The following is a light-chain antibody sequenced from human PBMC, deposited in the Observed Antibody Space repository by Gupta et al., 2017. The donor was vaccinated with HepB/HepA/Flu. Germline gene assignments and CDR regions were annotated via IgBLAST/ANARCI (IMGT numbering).Light chain of an antibody. CDR2: PAS. V-gene: IGKV1-27*01. CDR1: QDIRNY. Sequence: DIQMTQSPSSLSASVGDRVTITCRASQDIRNYLVWYQQRPGRVPKVLIYPASTVRTGVPSRFSGSGSGTDFTLTISNRQPEDFATYYCQDEDRAPRNFGQGTXLEIK. CDR3: QDEDRAPRN. J-gene: IGKJ2*02.